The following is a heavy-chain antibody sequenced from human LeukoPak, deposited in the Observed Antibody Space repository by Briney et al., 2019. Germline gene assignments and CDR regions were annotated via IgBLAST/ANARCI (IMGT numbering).Heavy chain of an antibody. CDR1: GYTFTSYG. D-gene: IGHD6-19*01. CDR3: ARASDSGGWWDYYYYCTDV. J-gene: IGHJ6*03. V-gene: IGHV1-18*01. Sequence: ASVKVSCKASGYTFTSYGISWVRQAPGQGLEWMGWISAYNGNTNYAQKLQGRVTMTTDTSTSTAYMELRSLRSDDTAVYYCARASDSGGWWDYYYYCTDVWGKGTTVTVSS. CDR2: ISAYNGNT.